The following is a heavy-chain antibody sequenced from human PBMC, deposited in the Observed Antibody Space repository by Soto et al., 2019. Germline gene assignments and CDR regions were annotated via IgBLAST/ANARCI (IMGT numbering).Heavy chain of an antibody. CDR2: INPNSGVT. Sequence: ASVPVSCPASGYSFTGYYMHWVRQAPGQGLEWMGWINPNSGVTNYAQKFQGRVTMTRDTSVSTAYMELGRLKSDATAGDSCARTEWEHPGSNTPAMDAWGHGSTFTVSS. CDR1: GYSFTGYY. V-gene: IGHV1-2*02. CDR3: ARTEWEHPGSNTPAMDA. J-gene: IGHJ6*02. D-gene: IGHD1-26*01.